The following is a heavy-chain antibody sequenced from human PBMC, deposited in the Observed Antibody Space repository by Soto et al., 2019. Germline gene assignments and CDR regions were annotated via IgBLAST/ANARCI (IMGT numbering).Heavy chain of an antibody. CDR1: GFTFSDYY. Sequence: GGSLRLSCAASGFTFSDYYMSWIRQAPGKGLEWVSYISSSGSTIYYADSVKGRFTISRDNAKNPLYVQMNSLRAEDTAVYYCARVLVGATNLDYWGQGTLVTVSS. CDR3: ARVLVGATNLDY. J-gene: IGHJ4*02. V-gene: IGHV3-11*01. CDR2: ISSSGSTI. D-gene: IGHD1-26*01.